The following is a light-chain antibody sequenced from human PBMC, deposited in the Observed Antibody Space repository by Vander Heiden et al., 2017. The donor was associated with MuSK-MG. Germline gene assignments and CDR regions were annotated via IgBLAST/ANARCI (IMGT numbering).Light chain of an antibody. CDR1: RSDIGSFSL. J-gene: IGLJ2*01. V-gene: IGLV2-23*02. CDR3: SSYVAGTTFV. Sequence: QSALTQPASVSGSPGQSITISCTGTRSDIGSFSLVSWYQLHPGKAPKLMIFEVSERPSGVSSRFSGSKSGNTASLTISGLQAEDEAEYYCSSYVAGTTFVFGGGTKLIVL. CDR2: EVS.